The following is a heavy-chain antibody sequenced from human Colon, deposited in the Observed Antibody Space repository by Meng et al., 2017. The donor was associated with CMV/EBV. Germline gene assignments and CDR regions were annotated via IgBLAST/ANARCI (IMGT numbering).Heavy chain of an antibody. CDR1: GFSISDYG. CDR3: ARSPARYCSSISCYSWFDP. CDR2: ISFDGSNK. Sequence: GGSLRLSCAASGFSISDYGIHWVRQAPGKGLEWAADISFDGSNKFSADSVEGRFTISRDNSKNTVYLQMNSLRPEDTAVYYCARSPARYCSSISCYSWFDPWGQGTQVTVSS. V-gene: IGHV3-30-3*01. D-gene: IGHD2-2*01. J-gene: IGHJ5*02.